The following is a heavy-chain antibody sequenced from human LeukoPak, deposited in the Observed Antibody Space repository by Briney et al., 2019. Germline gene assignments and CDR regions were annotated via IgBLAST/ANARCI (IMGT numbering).Heavy chain of an antibody. CDR2: ISGAGDSA. CDR3: ALQRTLWQQLLDY. Sequence: QPGGSLRLSCAASGFTFSSYAMNWVRQAPGKGLEWVSTISGAGDSAYFADSVKGRFTISRDNSKNTLYLQMNSLRVDDTAVYYCALQRTLWQQLLDYWGQGTLVTVSS. CDR1: GFTFSSYA. D-gene: IGHD6-13*01. V-gene: IGHV3-23*01. J-gene: IGHJ4*02.